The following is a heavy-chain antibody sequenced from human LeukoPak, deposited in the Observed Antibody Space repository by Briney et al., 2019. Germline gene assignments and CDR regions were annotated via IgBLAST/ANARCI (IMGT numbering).Heavy chain of an antibody. Sequence: ASVKVSCKASGYTFTSYGISWVRQAPGQGLEWMGWISAYNGNTNYAQKPQGRVTMTTDTSTSTAYMELRSLRSDDTAVYYCARGRPRYYYDSSGYQTWGQGTLVTVSS. J-gene: IGHJ5*02. D-gene: IGHD3-22*01. CDR3: ARGRPRYYYDSSGYQT. CDR1: GYTFTSYG. V-gene: IGHV1-18*01. CDR2: ISAYNGNT.